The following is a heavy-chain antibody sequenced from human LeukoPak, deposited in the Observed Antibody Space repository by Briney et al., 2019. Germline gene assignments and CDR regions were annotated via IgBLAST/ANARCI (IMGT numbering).Heavy chain of an antibody. V-gene: IGHV3-23*01. CDR1: GFTFSDYY. D-gene: IGHD6-13*01. CDR2: ISDSAGST. Sequence: GGSPRLSCAASGFTFSDYYMSWIRQAPGKGLEWVSAISDSAGSTYYADSVKGRFTISRDNSKNTLYLQMNSLRAEDTAVYYCAKDTRGSSWGLDYWGQGTLVTVSS. CDR3: AKDTRGSSWGLDY. J-gene: IGHJ4*02.